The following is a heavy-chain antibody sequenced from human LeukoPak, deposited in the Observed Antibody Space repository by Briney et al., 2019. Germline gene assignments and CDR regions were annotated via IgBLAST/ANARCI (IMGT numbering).Heavy chain of an antibody. Sequence: GGSLRLSCAASGFTFSSHSMSWVRQAPGKGLEWVSTISISGGTTYYADSVKGRFTISRDNSKNTLYLQMNSLRAEDTTVYYCAKLSDYWGQGTLVTVSS. CDR2: ISISGGTT. V-gene: IGHV3-23*01. J-gene: IGHJ4*02. CDR1: GFTFSSHS. D-gene: IGHD2/OR15-2a*01. CDR3: AKLSDY.